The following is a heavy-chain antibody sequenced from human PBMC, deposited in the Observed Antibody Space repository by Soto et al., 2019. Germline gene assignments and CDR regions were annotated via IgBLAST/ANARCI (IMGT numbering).Heavy chain of an antibody. Sequence: EASVKVSCKASGGTFSSYAISWVRKAPGQGLEWMGGIIPIFGTANYAQKFQGRVTITADESTSTAYMELSSLRSEDTAVYYCARESVYDSSGYYFPYFDYWGQGTLVTVSS. V-gene: IGHV1-69*13. CDR1: GGTFSSYA. D-gene: IGHD3-22*01. J-gene: IGHJ4*02. CDR3: ARESVYDSSGYYFPYFDY. CDR2: IIPIFGTA.